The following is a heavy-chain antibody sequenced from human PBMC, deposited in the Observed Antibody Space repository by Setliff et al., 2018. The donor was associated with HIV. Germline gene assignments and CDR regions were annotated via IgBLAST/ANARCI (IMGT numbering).Heavy chain of an antibody. J-gene: IGHJ4*02. CDR2: IYYSGST. D-gene: IGHD3-10*01. CDR1: GGSINSTSYY. V-gene: IGHV4-39*07. CDR3: ARASYYGSGSYYRVEGGFDY. Sequence: SETLSLTCTVSGGSINSTSYYWGWIRQPPGKGLEWIGYIYYSGSTYYNPSLKSRVTISVDTSKNQFSLKLSSVTAADTAVYYCARASYYGSGSYYRVEGGFDYWGQGTLVTVSS.